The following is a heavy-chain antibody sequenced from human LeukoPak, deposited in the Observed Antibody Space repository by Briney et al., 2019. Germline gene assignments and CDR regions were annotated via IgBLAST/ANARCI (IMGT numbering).Heavy chain of an antibody. Sequence: SQTHSLTCAISGDSVSSNSVTWNWFRQSPSRGLEWLGRTYYRSTWYNDYAVSVRGRITVNPDTSKNQFSLHLNSVTPEDTAVYYCARRLTQYDCFDPWGQGILVTVSS. V-gene: IGHV6-1*01. J-gene: IGHJ5*02. CDR1: GDSVSSNSVT. CDR3: ARRLTQYDCFDP. CDR2: TYYRSTWYN. D-gene: IGHD2-2*01.